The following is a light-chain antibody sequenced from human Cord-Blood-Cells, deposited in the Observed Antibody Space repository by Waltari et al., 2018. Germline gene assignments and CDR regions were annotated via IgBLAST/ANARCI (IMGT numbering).Light chain of an antibody. V-gene: IGLV1-47*01. J-gene: IGLJ3*02. CDR2: RNN. CDR1: SPTIGRIY. Sequence: QSVLTQPPSASGTPGQRVTISCSGSSPTIGRIYVNSYQQLPGTAPKRLIYRNNQRPSGVPDRFSGSKAGTSASLAISGLRSEDEADYYCAAWDDSLSGWVFGGGTKLTVL. CDR3: AAWDDSLSGWV.